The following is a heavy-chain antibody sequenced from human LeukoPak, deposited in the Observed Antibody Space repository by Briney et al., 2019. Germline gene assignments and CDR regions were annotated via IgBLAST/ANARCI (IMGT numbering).Heavy chain of an antibody. CDR3: AKDRSITIFGVVMFAFDP. D-gene: IGHD3-3*01. V-gene: IGHV3-30*02. J-gene: IGHJ5*02. CDR2: IRYDGSNK. CDR1: GFTFSSYG. Sequence: GGSLRLSCAASGFTFSSYGMHWVRQAPGKGLEWVAFIRYDGSNKYYADSVKGRFTISRDNSKNTLYLQMNSLRAEDTAVYYCAKDRSITIFGVVMFAFDPWGQGTLVTVSS.